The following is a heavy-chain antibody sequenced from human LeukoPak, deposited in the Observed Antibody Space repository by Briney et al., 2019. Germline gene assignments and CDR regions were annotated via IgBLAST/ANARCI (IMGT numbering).Heavy chain of an antibody. Sequence: PGGSLRLSCAASGFTFSSYDMTWVRQAPGKGLEWVSGIGTSGGSTYYADSVKGRFTISRDNSKNTLYLQMNSLTAEDTAVYYCAKTTANLDYWGQGTLVTVSS. CDR2: IGTSGGST. V-gene: IGHV3-23*01. CDR1: GFTFSSYD. CDR3: AKTTANLDY. J-gene: IGHJ4*02. D-gene: IGHD4-17*01.